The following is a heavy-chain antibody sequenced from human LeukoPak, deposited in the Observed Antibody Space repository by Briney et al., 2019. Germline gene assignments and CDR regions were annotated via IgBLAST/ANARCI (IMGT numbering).Heavy chain of an antibody. Sequence: GGSLRLSCAAFGFTFSSYSMNWVRQAPGKGLEWVSSISSSSSYIYYADSVKGRFTILRDNAKNSLYLQMNSLRAEDTAMYYCARDFTTVTTAYFQHWGQGTLVTVSS. J-gene: IGHJ1*01. V-gene: IGHV3-21*01. CDR2: ISSSSSYI. CDR3: ARDFTTVTTAYFQH. D-gene: IGHD4-17*01. CDR1: GFTFSSYS.